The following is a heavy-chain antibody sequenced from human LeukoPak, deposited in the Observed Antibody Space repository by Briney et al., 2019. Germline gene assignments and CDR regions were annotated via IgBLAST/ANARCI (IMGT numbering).Heavy chain of an antibody. Sequence: GGSLRLSCAASGFTFSSYGMSWVRQAPGKGLEWVSAISVSGGSTYYADSVKGRFTISRDNSKNTLHLQMNSLRAEDTAVYYCAKDLYYYDSSGYYYSTDYWGQGTLVTVSS. V-gene: IGHV3-23*01. CDR1: GFTFSSYG. CDR2: ISVSGGST. CDR3: AKDLYYYDSSGYYYSTDY. D-gene: IGHD3-22*01. J-gene: IGHJ4*02.